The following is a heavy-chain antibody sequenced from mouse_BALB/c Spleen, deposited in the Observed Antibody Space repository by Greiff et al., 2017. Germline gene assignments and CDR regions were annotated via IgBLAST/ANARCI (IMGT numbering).Heavy chain of an antibody. CDR3: AREGKYYYGSSSFAY. CDR2: ISYDGSN. J-gene: IGHJ3*01. CDR1: GYSITSGYY. Sequence: ESGPGLVKPSQSLSLTCSVTGYSITSGYYWNWIRQFPGNKLEWMGYISYDGSNNYNPSLKNRISITRDTSKNQFFLKLNSVTTEDTATYYCAREGKYYYGSSSFAYWGQGTLVTVSA. V-gene: IGHV3-6*02. D-gene: IGHD1-1*01.